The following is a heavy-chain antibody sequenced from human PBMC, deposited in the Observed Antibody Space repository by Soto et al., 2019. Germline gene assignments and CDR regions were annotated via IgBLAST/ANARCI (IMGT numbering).Heavy chain of an antibody. CDR3: TRGPRPSSVGTGAF. CDR1: GFTFSMYW. D-gene: IGHD3-10*01. J-gene: IGHJ4*02. Sequence: EVQLVESGGDLVQPGGSLRLSCTASGFTFSMYWMHWVRQVPGKGPEWVSRISDDGSRADYADSVKGRFTISRDKAKKTLYLEMHVLRADDTAVYYCTRGPRPSSVGTGAFWGQGTPVTVSS. V-gene: IGHV3-74*01. CDR2: ISDDGSRA.